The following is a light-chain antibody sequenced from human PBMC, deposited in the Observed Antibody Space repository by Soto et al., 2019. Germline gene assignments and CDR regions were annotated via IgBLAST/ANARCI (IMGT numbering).Light chain of an antibody. CDR3: AAWDDILNGYV. Sequence: VLTQSPSASGTPGQRVTISCSGSSSNIGSNGANWYQHLPGTAPKLLIYNNNQRPSGVPDRFSGSKSGTSASLAISGLQSGDEADYYCAAWDDILNGYVFAIGTKVTVL. V-gene: IGLV1-44*01. J-gene: IGLJ1*01. CDR1: SSNIGSNG. CDR2: NNN.